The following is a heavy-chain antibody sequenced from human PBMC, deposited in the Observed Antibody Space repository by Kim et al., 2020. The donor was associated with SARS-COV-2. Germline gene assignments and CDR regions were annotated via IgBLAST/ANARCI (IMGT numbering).Heavy chain of an antibody. CDR3: ARSIGVDTAMGPAGYYYYGMDV. J-gene: IGHJ6*02. D-gene: IGHD5-18*01. CDR1: GYTFTGYC. Sequence: ASVKVSCKASGYTFTGYCMHWVRQAPGQGLEWMGRINPNSGGTNYAQKFQGRVTMTRDTSISTAYMELSRLRSDDTAVYYCARSIGVDTAMGPAGYYYYGMDVWGQGTTVTVSS. CDR2: INPNSGGT. V-gene: IGHV1-2*06.